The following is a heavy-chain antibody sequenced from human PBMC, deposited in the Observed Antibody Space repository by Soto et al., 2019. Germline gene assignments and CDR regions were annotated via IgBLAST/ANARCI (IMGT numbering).Heavy chain of an antibody. CDR2: MNEDANTK. Sequence: GGSLRLSCEMSGYTFKTYWMSWVRQAPGKGLEWLANMNEDANTKYYVDSVKGRFTILGDSAGNSLFLKMASLRAEDTAVYFCAAYNTSRHAAFDIWGRGTLVTVSS. V-gene: IGHV3-7*01. D-gene: IGHD1-20*01. CDR1: GYTFKTYW. J-gene: IGHJ3*02. CDR3: AAYNTSRHAAFDI.